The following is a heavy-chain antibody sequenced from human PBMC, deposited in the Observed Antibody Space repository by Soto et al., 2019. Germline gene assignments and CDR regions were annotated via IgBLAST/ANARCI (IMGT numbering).Heavy chain of an antibody. Sequence: SETLSLTCAVSGYSISSGYYWGWIRQPPGKGLEWIGSIYHSGSTYYNPSLKSRVTISVDTSKNQFSLKLSSVTAADTAVYYCARGDTIFGVVIGFDPWGQGTLVTVSS. CDR2: IYHSGST. J-gene: IGHJ5*02. CDR1: GYSISSGYY. D-gene: IGHD3-3*01. V-gene: IGHV4-38-2*01. CDR3: ARGDTIFGVVIGFDP.